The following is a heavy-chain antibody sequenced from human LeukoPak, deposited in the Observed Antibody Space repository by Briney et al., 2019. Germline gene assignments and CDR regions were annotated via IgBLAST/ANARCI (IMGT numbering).Heavy chain of an antibody. CDR1: GFTFDDFA. CDR2: ISWNSGSI. D-gene: IGHD6-19*01. Sequence: GGSLRLSCAASGFTFDDFAMHWVRQVPGEGVEWVSGISWNSGSIDYADSVKGRFTISRDNAKNSLYLQRNSLRTEDTALYYCAEDIGVAGTTWGYYYYGMDVWGQGTTVTVSS. V-gene: IGHV3-9*01. J-gene: IGHJ6*02. CDR3: AEDIGVAGTTWGYYYYGMDV.